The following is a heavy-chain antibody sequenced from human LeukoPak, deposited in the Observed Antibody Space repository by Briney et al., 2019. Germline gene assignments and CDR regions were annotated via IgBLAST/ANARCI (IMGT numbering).Heavy chain of an antibody. J-gene: IGHJ6*03. CDR2: ISSSGSTI. Sequence: PGGSLRLSCAASGFTFSSYEMNWVRQAPGKGLEWVSYISSSGSTIYYADSVKGRFTISRDNAKNSLYLQMNSLRAEDTAVYYCARIEYYYYYMDVWGKGTTVTVSS. CDR3: ARIEYYYYYMDV. CDR1: GFTFSSYE. D-gene: IGHD5-24*01. V-gene: IGHV3-48*03.